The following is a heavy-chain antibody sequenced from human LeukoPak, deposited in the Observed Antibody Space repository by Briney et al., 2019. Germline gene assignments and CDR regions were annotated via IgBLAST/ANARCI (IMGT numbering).Heavy chain of an antibody. Sequence: SETLSLTCAVSDYSISCGNYWGWIRQPPGKGLEWIGSVYHSGSTHYSPSLKSRVTIAVDTSKNQFSLKLSSVTAADTAVYYCARNDSSGYFDYWGQGTLVTVSS. V-gene: IGHV4-38-2*01. CDR3: ARNDSSGYFDY. J-gene: IGHJ4*02. CDR2: VYHSGST. D-gene: IGHD3-22*01. CDR1: DYSISCGNY.